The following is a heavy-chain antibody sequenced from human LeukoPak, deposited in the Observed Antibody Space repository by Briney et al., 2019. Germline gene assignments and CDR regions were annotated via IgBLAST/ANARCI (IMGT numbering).Heavy chain of an antibody. J-gene: IGHJ4*02. V-gene: IGHV4-59*01. Sequence: PPETLSLTCTVPGGSISSYYWSWIRQPPGKGLEWIGYIYYSGSTKYNPSLKSRVTISVDTSRNQFSLKLSSVTAADTAVYYCARFGDMFDYWGQGTLVTVSS. D-gene: IGHD3-10*01. CDR3: ARFGDMFDY. CDR2: IYYSGST. CDR1: GGSISSYY.